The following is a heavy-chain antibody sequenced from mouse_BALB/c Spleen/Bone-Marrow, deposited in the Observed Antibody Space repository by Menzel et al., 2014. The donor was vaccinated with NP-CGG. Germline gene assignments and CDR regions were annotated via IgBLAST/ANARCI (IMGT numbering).Heavy chain of an antibody. CDR3: ARKRRYYAMDY. CDR1: GFSLTSYG. Sequence: VKVEESGPGLVQPSQSLSITCTVSGFSLTSYGVHWVRQSPGKGLEWLGVIWSGGSTDYNAAFISRLSISKDNSKSXVFFKMNSLQANDTAIYYCARKRRYYAMDYWGQGTSVTVSS. V-gene: IGHV2-2*02. J-gene: IGHJ4*01. CDR2: IWSGGST.